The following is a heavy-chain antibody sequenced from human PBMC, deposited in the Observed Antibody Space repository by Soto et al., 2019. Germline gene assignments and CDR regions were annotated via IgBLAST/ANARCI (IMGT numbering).Heavy chain of an antibody. D-gene: IGHD3-16*01. J-gene: IGHJ6*02. CDR2: LSRGDER. CDR3: ARQTISYTWGV. V-gene: IGHV4-4*02. CDR1: GAPITTTKW. Sequence: QVQLQESGPGLVKPSETLSLTCTVSGAPITTTKWWAWVRLPPGKGLEWIGELSRGDERSSNPSLEGRFTMSLDKSNNHFSLKLTSVTAADTAIDYCARQTISYTWGVWGRGTSVTVSS.